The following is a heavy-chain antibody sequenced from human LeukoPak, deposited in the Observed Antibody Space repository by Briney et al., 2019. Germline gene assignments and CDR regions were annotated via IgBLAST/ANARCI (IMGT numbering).Heavy chain of an antibody. J-gene: IGHJ4*02. CDR3: ARGDRIDGD. D-gene: IGHD2-15*01. CDR1: GYRFTCHY. V-gene: IGHV1-2*02. Sequence: ASVKVSCKASGYRFTCHYMHWVRQAPGQGLEWMGWINPNSGGTNYAQKFQGRVTMTRDTSISTAHMEVSSLRFDDTAVYYCARGDRIDGDWGQGTLVTASS. CDR2: INPNSGGT.